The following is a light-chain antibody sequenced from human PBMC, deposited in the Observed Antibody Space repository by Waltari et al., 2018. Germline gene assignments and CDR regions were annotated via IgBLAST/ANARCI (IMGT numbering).Light chain of an antibody. V-gene: IGKV3-20*01. CDR2: GAS. CDR1: QSVDSNY. Sequence: EIVLTQSPGTLSLSPGERVTLSCRASQSVDSNYLAWHQQKPGQAPRLLIYGASNRATGIPDRFSGSGSGTDFTLTISRLEPEDFAVYYCHQHDRSPESFGQGTKVEMK. J-gene: IGKJ1*01. CDR3: HQHDRSPES.